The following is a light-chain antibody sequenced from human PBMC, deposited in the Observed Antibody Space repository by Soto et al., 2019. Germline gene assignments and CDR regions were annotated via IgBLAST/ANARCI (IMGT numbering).Light chain of an antibody. CDR2: DAS. V-gene: IGKV1-5*01. Sequence: DIRITQSPSTLSASVGDRVTITCRASQTISNWLAWYQQKPGKAPKVLIFDASTLDGGVPSRFSGRRSGTDFTLTISSLQPSDFATYYCQQYNTYPLTFGGGTKVDIK. CDR3: QQYNTYPLT. CDR1: QTISNW. J-gene: IGKJ4*01.